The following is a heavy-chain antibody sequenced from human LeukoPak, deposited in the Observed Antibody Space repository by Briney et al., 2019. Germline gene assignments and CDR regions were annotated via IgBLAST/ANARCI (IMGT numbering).Heavy chain of an antibody. CDR1: GFTFSSYG. D-gene: IGHD3-10*01. CDR3: AKDGGLWFGDPSGYFDY. CDR2: ISWNSGSI. Sequence: GGSLRLSCAASGFTFSSYGMHWVRQAPGKGLEWVSGISWNSGSIGYADSVKGRFTISRDNAKNSLYLQMNSLRAEDTALYYCAKDGGLWFGDPSGYFDYWGQGTLVTVSS. V-gene: IGHV3-9*01. J-gene: IGHJ4*02.